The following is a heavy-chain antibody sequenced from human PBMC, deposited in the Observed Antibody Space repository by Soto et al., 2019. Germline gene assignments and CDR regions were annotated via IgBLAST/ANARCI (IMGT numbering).Heavy chain of an antibody. D-gene: IGHD6-13*01. V-gene: IGHV1-2*02. CDR2: INPNSGGT. CDR1: GYIFTGYF. CDR3: ASFYSSRGEFYYYGMDV. Sequence: QVQLVQSGAEVKKPGASVKVSCQASGYIFTGYFMHWVRQAPGQGLEWMGWINPNSGGTNYAQKFQGGVTLTRDTSISTAYMDLSSLRSDDTAVYYCASFYSSRGEFYYYGMDVWGQGTTVTVS. J-gene: IGHJ6*02.